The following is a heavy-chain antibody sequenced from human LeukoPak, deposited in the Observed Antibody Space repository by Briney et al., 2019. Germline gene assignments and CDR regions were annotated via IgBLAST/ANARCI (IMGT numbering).Heavy chain of an antibody. CDR2: IRSKAYGGTT. Sequence: GGSLRLSCAVSGFTFSSYWMSWVRQAPGKGLEWVGFIRSKAYGGTTEYAASVKGRFTISRGDSKSIAYLQMNSLKTEDTAVYYCTRWKPYGSGSYAFDIWGQGTMVTVSS. CDR1: GFTFSSYW. V-gene: IGHV3-49*04. J-gene: IGHJ3*02. D-gene: IGHD3-10*01. CDR3: TRWKPYGSGSYAFDI.